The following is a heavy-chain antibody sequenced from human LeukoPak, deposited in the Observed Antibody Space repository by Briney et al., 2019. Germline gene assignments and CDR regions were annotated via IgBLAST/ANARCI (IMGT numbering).Heavy chain of an antibody. D-gene: IGHD3-22*01. CDR1: GYSFNHYW. CDR2: IYPLDSDS. CDR3: ARPGEYYYDSSGYFDY. J-gene: IGHJ4*02. Sequence: GESLKISCMGSGYSFNHYWIGWVRQMPGKGLEWMGIIYPLDSDSRYSPSFQGQVTISADKSISTAYLQWSSLKASDTAMYYCARPGEYYYDSSGYFDYWGQGTLVTVSS. V-gene: IGHV5-51*01.